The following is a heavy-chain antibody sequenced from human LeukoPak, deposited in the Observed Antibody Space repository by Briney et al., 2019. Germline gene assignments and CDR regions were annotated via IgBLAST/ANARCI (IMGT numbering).Heavy chain of an antibody. J-gene: IGHJ3*01. CDR3: ARAQNYHDRSGYSDDTFDV. V-gene: IGHV1-2*06. D-gene: IGHD3-22*01. CDR2: VNPDSGGI. CDR1: GYTFTYNY. Sequence: GASVKVSCKASGYTFTYNYIHWVRQAPGQGLEWMGRVNPDSGGINYAQKFQGRVTMTRDTPINTAFVELRRLRSDDTATYYCARAQNYHDRSGYSDDTFDVWGHGTMITVSS.